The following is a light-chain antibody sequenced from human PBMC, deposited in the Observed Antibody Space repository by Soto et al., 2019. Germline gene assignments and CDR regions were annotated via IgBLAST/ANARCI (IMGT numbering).Light chain of an antibody. CDR2: DPD. J-gene: IGLJ1*01. CDR1: TGSVRSEHY. V-gene: IGLV7-46*01. CDR3: AIVFIGGSI. Sequence: QAVLTQAPSLTSSPGGTITLTCASSTGSVRSEHYAYWFHQTPGQAPRTLISDPDKKHTWTPTRFSGSRLGGTAALTLADAQPEEEADYYCAIVFIGGSILGPGTKVTVL.